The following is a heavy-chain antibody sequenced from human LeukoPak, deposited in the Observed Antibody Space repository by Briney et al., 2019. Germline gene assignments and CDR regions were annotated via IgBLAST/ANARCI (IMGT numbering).Heavy chain of an antibody. D-gene: IGHD3-22*01. V-gene: IGHV4-34*01. CDR2: INHSGST. CDR3: ARRRTYYYDSSGYYVTFFDY. Sequence: GSLRLSCAASGFTFSNYAMSWVRQAPGKGLEWIGEINHSGSTNYNPSLKSRGTISVDTSKNQFSLNLSSVTAADTAVYYCARRRTYYYDSSGYYVTFFDYWGQGTLVTVSS. J-gene: IGHJ4*02. CDR1: GFTFSNYA.